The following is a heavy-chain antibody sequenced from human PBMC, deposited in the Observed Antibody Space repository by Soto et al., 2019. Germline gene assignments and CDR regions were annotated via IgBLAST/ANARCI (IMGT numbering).Heavy chain of an antibody. CDR3: GRQGAVYYERSGYREDM. CDR2: IYPGDSDT. J-gene: IGHJ6*01. V-gene: IGHV5-51*01. D-gene: IGHD3-22*01. Sequence: PGESLKISCKGSGYSFTSYWIGWVRQMPGKGLEWMGIIYPGDSDTRYSPSFQGQVTISADKSISTAYLQWSSLRASDTAMYYCGRQGAVYYERSGYREDMWGQGTRVSVSS. CDR1: GYSFTSYW.